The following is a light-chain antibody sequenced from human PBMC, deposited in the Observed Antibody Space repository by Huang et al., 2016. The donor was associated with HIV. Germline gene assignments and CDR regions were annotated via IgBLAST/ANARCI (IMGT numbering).Light chain of an antibody. CDR2: AAS. J-gene: IGKJ4*01. V-gene: IGKV1-9*01. Sequence: IQLTQSTSSLSASVGDRVTIACRASQGIGTFLAWYQQKPGKAPKLLIEAASTLQRGVPSRFSGGGSGTNFTLTISSLQPEDFATYYCQQLNSYPLTFGRGTEVEIK. CDR3: QQLNSYPLT. CDR1: QGIGTF.